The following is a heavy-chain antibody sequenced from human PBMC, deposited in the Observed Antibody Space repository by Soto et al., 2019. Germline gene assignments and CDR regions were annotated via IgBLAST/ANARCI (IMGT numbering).Heavy chain of an antibody. CDR3: ARLDWVTFDY. CDR2: IYYSGST. D-gene: IGHD3-9*01. CDR1: GGSISSSSYY. J-gene: IGHJ4*02. Sequence: SETLSLTCTVSGGSISSSSYYWGWIRQPPGKGLEWIGSIYYSGSTYYNPSLESRVTISVDTSKNQFSLKLSSVTAADTAVYYCARLDWVTFDYWGQGTLVTVSS. V-gene: IGHV4-39*01.